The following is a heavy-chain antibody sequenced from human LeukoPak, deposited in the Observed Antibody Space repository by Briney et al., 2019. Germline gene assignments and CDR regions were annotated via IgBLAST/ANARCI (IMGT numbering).Heavy chain of an antibody. CDR2: ISWNSGNI. D-gene: IGHD3-16*02. CDR1: GFAFGDYA. Sequence: GGSLRLSCAASGFAFGDYAMHWVRQTPGKGLDWVSSISWNSGNIAYADSVKGRFTISRDNAKNSLYLQMSSLRAEDTAVYYCARGPRARTSGQYDYVWGSSRPIYYFDYWGQGILVTVSS. J-gene: IGHJ4*02. CDR3: ARGPRARTSGQYDYVWGSSRPIYYFDY. V-gene: IGHV3-9*01.